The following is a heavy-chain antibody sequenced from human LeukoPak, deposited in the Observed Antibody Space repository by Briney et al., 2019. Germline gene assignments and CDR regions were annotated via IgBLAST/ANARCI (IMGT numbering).Heavy chain of an antibody. Sequence: GASVKVSCKASGYTFTSYGISWVRQAPGQGLEWMGWISAYNGNTNYAQKLQGRVTMTTDTSTSTAYMELRSLRSDDTAVYYCARMGKGYGSGSYYTYRYGMDVWGQGTTVTVSS. V-gene: IGHV1-18*01. CDR3: ARMGKGYGSGSYYTYRYGMDV. D-gene: IGHD3-10*01. CDR1: GYTFTSYG. J-gene: IGHJ6*02. CDR2: ISAYNGNT.